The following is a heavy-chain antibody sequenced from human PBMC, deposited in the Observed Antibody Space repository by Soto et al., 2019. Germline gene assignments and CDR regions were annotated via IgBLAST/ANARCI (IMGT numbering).Heavy chain of an antibody. Sequence: SETLSLTCTVSGGSVSSGSYYWSWIRQPPGKGLEWIGYIYYSGSTNYNPSLKSRVTISVDTSKNQFSLKLSSVTAADTAVYYCARELGLTGDLDAFDIWGQGTMVTVSS. D-gene: IGHD7-27*01. CDR1: GGSVSSGSYY. V-gene: IGHV4-61*01. J-gene: IGHJ3*02. CDR3: ARELGLTGDLDAFDI. CDR2: IYYSGST.